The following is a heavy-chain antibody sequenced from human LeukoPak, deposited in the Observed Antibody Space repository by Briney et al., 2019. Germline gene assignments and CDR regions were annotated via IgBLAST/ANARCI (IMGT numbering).Heavy chain of an antibody. CDR1: GYTFTSYG. CDR2: ISAYNGNT. D-gene: IGHD3-22*01. CDR3: ARGGLDSSGYYDGMDV. V-gene: IGHV1-18*01. J-gene: IGHJ6*02. Sequence: ASVKVSCKASGYTFTSYGISWVRQAPGQGLEWMGWISAYNGNTNYAQKLQGRVTITADESTSTAYMELSSLRSEDTAVYYCARGGLDSSGYYDGMDVWGQGTTVTVSS.